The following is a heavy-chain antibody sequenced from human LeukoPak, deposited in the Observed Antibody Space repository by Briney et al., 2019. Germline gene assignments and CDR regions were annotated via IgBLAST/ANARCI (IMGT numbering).Heavy chain of an antibody. V-gene: IGHV1-18*01. CDR2: ISAYNGDT. CDR3: ARDRHVSASQATYYYYVDV. CDR1: GYTFTSYG. Sequence: ASVKVSCKASGYTFTSYGITWVRQAPGQGLEWMGWISAYNGDTNYAQNLQGRVTMTTDTFTNTAYMELTSLRSDDTAVYYCARDRHVSASQATYYYYVDVWGKGTTVTISS. J-gene: IGHJ6*03.